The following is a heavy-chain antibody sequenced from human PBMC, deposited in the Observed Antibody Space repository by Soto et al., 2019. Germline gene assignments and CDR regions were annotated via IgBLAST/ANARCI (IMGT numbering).Heavy chain of an antibody. CDR1: GGSISSSSFH. D-gene: IGHD6-13*01. CDR2: IYYSGST. J-gene: IGHJ5*02. Sequence: QLQLQESGPGLVKPSETLSLTCTVSGGSISSSSFHWGWIRQPPGKGLEWIGSIYYSGSTYYSPSLKSRVTIAVDTSKNQFSLNLSSVTAADTAVYYCARRERAAGTDWWFDPWGQGTLVTVSS. CDR3: ARRERAAGTDWWFDP. V-gene: IGHV4-39*01.